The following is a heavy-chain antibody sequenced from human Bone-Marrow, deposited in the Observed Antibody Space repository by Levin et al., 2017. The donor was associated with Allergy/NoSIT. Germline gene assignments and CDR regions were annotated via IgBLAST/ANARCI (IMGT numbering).Heavy chain of an antibody. V-gene: IGHV3-66*01. J-gene: IGHJ3*01. CDR3: ARYSGYDFPL. CDR2: IFVSNST. CDR1: GFTVSSKS. Sequence: GGSLRLSCAVSGFTVSSKSMSWVRQTQAPGKGLEWLSIIFVSNSTYYTDSVKGRFTLSRDISKNMLYLQMNGLRVEDTAVYYCARYSGYDFPLWGQGTMVTVSS. D-gene: IGHD5-12*01.